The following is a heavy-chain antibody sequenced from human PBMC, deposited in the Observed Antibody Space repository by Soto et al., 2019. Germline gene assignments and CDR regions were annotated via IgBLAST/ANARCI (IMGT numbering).Heavy chain of an antibody. CDR3: ARDYYDSRAYQGLDY. V-gene: IGHV1-46*01. D-gene: IGHD3-22*01. CDR2: INPGDGST. J-gene: IGHJ4*02. CDR1: GYTFTSYY. Sequence: ASGKVSYKASGYTFTSYYMHWVRQAPGQGLEWMGRINPGDGSTKYSQKFQGRVTITRDTSASTAYMELSSLRSEDTAVYYCARDYYDSRAYQGLDYWGQGTLVTVPQ.